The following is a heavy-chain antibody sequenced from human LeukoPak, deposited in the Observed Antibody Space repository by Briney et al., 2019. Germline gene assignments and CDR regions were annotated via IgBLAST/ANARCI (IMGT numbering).Heavy chain of an antibody. CDR1: GFTFSTNG. CDR3: AKDASIAASGPIDY. V-gene: IGHV3-30*18. D-gene: IGHD6-13*01. CDR2: ISYDGSDK. J-gene: IGHJ4*02. Sequence: GRSLRLSCAASGFTFSTNGMHWVRQAPGKGLEWVTVISYDGSDKYYADSVKGRITISRDNSKNTLYLQMNSLRDEDTALYFCAKDASIAASGPIDYWGQGTLVTVSS.